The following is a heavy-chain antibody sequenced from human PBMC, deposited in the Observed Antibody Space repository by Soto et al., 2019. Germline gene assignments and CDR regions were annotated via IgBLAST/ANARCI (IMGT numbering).Heavy chain of an antibody. CDR3: ARGLRYYYGMDV. V-gene: IGHV4-34*01. J-gene: IGHJ6*02. CDR1: GGSFSGYY. CDR2: INHSGST. Sequence: QVQLQQWGAGLLKPSETLSLTCAVYGGSFSGYYWSWIRQPPGKGLEWIGEINHSGSTNYNPSLKSRVTISVDTSKNQFSLKLSSVTAADTAVYYCARGLRYYYGMDVWGQGTTVTVSS.